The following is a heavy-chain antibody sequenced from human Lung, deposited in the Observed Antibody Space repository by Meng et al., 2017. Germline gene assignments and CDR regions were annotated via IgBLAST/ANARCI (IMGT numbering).Heavy chain of an antibody. Sequence: QVQLRRWGAGLLKPSEPPSLTCVVSGGSFSDYYWSWIRQPPGKGLEWIGEINHSGSTNYNPSLESRATISVDTSQNNLSLKLSSVTAADSAVYYCARGPTTMAHDFDYWGQGTLVTVSS. D-gene: IGHD4-11*01. J-gene: IGHJ4*02. CDR2: INHSGST. CDR1: GGSFSDYY. V-gene: IGHV4-34*01. CDR3: ARGPTTMAHDFDY.